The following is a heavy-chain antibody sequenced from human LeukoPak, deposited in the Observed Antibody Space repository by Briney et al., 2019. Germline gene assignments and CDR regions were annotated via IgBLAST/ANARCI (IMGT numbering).Heavy chain of an antibody. Sequence: VASVKVSCKASGGTFSSYAISWVRQTPGQGLEWMGGIIPIFGTANYAQKFQGRVTITTDESTSTAYMELSSLRSEDTAVYYCASYGSGGGVDYWGQGTLVTVSS. V-gene: IGHV1-69*05. J-gene: IGHJ4*02. CDR2: IIPIFGTA. D-gene: IGHD6-19*01. CDR3: ASYGSGGGVDY. CDR1: GGTFSSYA.